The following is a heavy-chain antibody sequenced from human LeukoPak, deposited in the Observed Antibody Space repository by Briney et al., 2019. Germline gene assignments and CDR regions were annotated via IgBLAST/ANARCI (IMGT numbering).Heavy chain of an antibody. D-gene: IGHD2-2*01. V-gene: IGHV3-66*02. CDR3: ARDHRYCSSTSCYVYFDY. CDR1: GFTVSSNY. Sequence: GGSLRLSCAAAGFTVSSNYMSWVRQAPGKGLEWVSVIYSGGSTYYADSVKGRFTISRDNSKNTLYPQMDSLRAEDTAVYYCARDHRYCSSTSCYVYFDYWGQGTLVTVSS. CDR2: IYSGGST. J-gene: IGHJ4*02.